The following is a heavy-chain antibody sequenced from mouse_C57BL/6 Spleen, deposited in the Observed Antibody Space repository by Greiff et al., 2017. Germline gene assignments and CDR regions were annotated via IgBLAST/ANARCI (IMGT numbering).Heavy chain of an antibody. CDR3: ARVDGDFEV. Sequence: QVQLQQPGAELVKPGASVKLSCKASGYTFTSYWMQWVKQRPGQGLEWIGEIDPSDSYTNYNQKFKGKATLTVDTSSSTAYMQLSSLTSEDSAVYDCARVDGDFEVWGTGTTVTVSS. D-gene: IGHD1-1*01. CDR1: GYTFTSYW. J-gene: IGHJ1*03. CDR2: IDPSDSYT. V-gene: IGHV1-50*01.